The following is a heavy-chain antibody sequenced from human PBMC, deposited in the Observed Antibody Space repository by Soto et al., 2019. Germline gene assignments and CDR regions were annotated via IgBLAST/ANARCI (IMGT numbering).Heavy chain of an antibody. J-gene: IGHJ5*02. D-gene: IGHD2-15*01. CDR1: GGSISSSSYY. CDR2: IYYSGST. CDR3: ARADIVVVVAAPPGGGWFDP. V-gene: IGHV4-39*01. Sequence: SETLSLTCTVSGGSISSSSYYWGWIRQPPGKGLEWIGSIYYSGSTYYNPSLKSRVTISVDTSKNQFSLKLSSVTAADTAVYYCARADIVVVVAAPPGGGWFDPWGQGTLVTVSS.